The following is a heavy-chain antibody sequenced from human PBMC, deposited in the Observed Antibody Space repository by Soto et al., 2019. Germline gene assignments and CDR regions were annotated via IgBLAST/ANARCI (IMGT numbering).Heavy chain of an antibody. CDR2: INPTTGGT. CDR1: GYSRTEYY. D-gene: IGHD2-8*01. CDR3: ARASGSPLTVYAPPRS. V-gene: IGHV1-2*02. Sequence: ASVNVSCKASGYSRTEYYLHWGRQAPGQGLEWMGWINPTTGGTTCAQKFEGRVTMTRDRAVNTAYMELSRLRADDTARYFCARASGSPLTVYAPPRSWGQGRLVTNAS. J-gene: IGHJ1*01.